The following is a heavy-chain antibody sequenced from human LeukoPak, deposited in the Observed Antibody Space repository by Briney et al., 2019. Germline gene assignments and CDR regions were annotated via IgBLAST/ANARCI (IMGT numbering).Heavy chain of an antibody. CDR2: ISGSGGST. D-gene: IGHD3-22*01. J-gene: IGHJ4*02. CDR3: AKDGGPYDSSGYYRDY. V-gene: IGHV3-23*01. CDR1: GFTFTSYA. Sequence: GGSLRLSCAASGFTFTSYAMSWVRQAPGKGLEWVSAISGSGGSTYYADSVKGRFTISRDNPKNTLYLQMNSLRAEDTAVYYCAKDGGPYDSSGYYRDYWGQGTLVTVSS.